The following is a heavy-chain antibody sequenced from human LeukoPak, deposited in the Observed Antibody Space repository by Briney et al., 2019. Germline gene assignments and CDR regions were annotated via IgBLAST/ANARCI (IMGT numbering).Heavy chain of an antibody. J-gene: IGHJ4*02. CDR2: INYSGST. CDR1: GGSVNSTTYY. CDR3: ARYVVYGSGKYYFDY. V-gene: IGHV4-39*01. Sequence: SETLSLTCTVSGGSVNSTTYYWSWIRQPPGKGLEWIASINYSGSTYYNPSLKSRVTISVDTSENQFSLKLSSVTAADTAVYYCARYVVYGSGKYYFDYWGQGILVTVSS. D-gene: IGHD3-10*01.